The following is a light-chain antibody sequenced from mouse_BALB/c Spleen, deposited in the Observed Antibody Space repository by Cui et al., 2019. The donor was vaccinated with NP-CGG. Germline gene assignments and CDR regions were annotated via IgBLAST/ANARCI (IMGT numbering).Light chain of an antibody. CDR3: ALWYSNHWV. V-gene: IGLV1*01. CDR1: TETVTTSNY. CDR2: GTN. Sequence: QAVMTQVSALTTSPGETVTLTCRSSTETVTTSNYANWVQEKPDHLFTGLIGGTNNRAPGVPARFSGSLIGDKAALTITGAQTEDEAIYFCALWYSNHWVFGGGTKLTVL. J-gene: IGLJ1*01.